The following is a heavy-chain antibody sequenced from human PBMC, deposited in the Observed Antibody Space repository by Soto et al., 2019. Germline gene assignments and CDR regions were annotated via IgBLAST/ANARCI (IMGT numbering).Heavy chain of an antibody. Sequence: ASVKVSCKASGYTFTSYYMHWVRQAPGQGLEWMGIINPSGGSTSYAQKFQGRVTMTRDTSTSTVYMELSSLRSEDTAVYYCAREGVAVAATERYNWFDPWGQGTLVTVS. D-gene: IGHD6-19*01. V-gene: IGHV1-46*01. J-gene: IGHJ5*02. CDR1: GYTFTSYY. CDR2: INPSGGST. CDR3: AREGVAVAATERYNWFDP.